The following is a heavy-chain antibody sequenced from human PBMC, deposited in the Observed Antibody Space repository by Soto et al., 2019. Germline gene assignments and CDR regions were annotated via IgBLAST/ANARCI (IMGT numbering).Heavy chain of an antibody. CDR3: AKGDRWQKLPPNYSSNTGMYI. CDR1: GGTFSTYA. V-gene: IGHV1-69*13. Sequence: SVKVSCKASGGTFSTYAISWVRQAPGQGLEWMGGIIPIFGTANYAQKFQGRVTITADESTSTAYMELSSLRSEDTAVYYCAKGDRWQKLPPNYSSNTGMYIWAQGAALPLS. CDR2: IIPIFGTA. D-gene: IGHD2-21*01. J-gene: IGHJ6*02.